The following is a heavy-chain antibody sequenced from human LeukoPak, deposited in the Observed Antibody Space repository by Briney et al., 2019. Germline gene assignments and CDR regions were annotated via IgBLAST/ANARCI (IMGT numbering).Heavy chain of an antibody. J-gene: IGHJ6*02. V-gene: IGHV3-74*01. CDR1: GFTLSMYC. Sequence: GGSLRLSCAASGFTLSMYCMHWVRQAPGKGLVWVSRINSNGSGTSYADSVKGRFTISRDNAKNTLYLQMNSLRAEDTAVYYCARGNYYGMDVWGQGTTVTVS. CDR3: ARGNYYGMDV. CDR2: INSNGSGT.